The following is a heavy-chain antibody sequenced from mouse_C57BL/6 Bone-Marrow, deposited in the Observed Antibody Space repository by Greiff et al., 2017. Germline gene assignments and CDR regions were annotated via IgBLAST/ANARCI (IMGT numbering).Heavy chain of an antibody. CDR1: GFTFSSYG. J-gene: IGHJ4*01. V-gene: IGHV5-6*01. Sequence: EVMLVESGGDLVKPGGSLKLSCAASGFTFSSYGMSWVRQTPDKRLEWVATISSGGSYTYYPDSVKGRFTISRDNAKNTLYLQMSSLESEDTAMYYCARQRGYAMDYWGQGTSVTVSS. CDR3: ARQRGYAMDY. CDR2: ISSGGSYT.